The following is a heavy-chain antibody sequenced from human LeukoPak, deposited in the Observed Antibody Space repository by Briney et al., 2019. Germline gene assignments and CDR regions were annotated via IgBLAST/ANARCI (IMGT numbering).Heavy chain of an antibody. CDR2: INPGGTT. CDR3: AKDDAWLRFGE. D-gene: IGHD3-10*01. Sequence: PGGSLRLSCAASGFTVSNNYISWVRQAPGKGLEWVSFINPGGTTYYADSVRGRFTISRDNSKNTLYLQMNSLRVEDTAVYYCAKDDAWLRFGEWSQGTLVTVSS. V-gene: IGHV3-53*01. CDR1: GFTVSNNY. J-gene: IGHJ4*02.